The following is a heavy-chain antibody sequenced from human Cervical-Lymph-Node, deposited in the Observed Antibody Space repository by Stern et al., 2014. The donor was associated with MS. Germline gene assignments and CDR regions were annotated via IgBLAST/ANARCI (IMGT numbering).Heavy chain of an antibody. D-gene: IGHD4-23*01. J-gene: IGHJ4*02. CDR1: GCSFRNFS. CDR2: VYCNGTT. V-gene: IGHV4-59*01. CDR3: ARHSVGVKDFDS. Sequence: QVQLQESGPGLVQPSETLSLTCTVSGCSFRNFSWRWIRQPPGRGLEWIGYVYCNGTTTHNPSLKSPVTMSVDTSKSQLSLRLHSVTAADTAVYYCARHSVGVKDFDSWGQGTLVTVSS.